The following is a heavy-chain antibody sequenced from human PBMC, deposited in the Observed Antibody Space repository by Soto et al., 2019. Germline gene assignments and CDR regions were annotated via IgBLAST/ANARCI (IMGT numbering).Heavy chain of an antibody. J-gene: IGHJ6*02. CDR1: GCTVSSNY. Sequence: GSPRLSYSASGCTVSSNYMSWVRQAPWKGLEWVSVIYSGGTTYYADYVQGRFTICRDISKDTLYLQMNSLRAEDTAVYYCATPEYSKHLDYYYGMDVWGQGITVTVSS. V-gene: IGHV3-66*01. CDR3: ATPEYSKHLDYYYGMDV. CDR2: IYSGGTT. D-gene: IGHD4-4*01.